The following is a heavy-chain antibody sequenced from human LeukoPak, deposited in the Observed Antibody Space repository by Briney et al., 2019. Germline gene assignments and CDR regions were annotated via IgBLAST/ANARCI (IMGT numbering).Heavy chain of an antibody. J-gene: IGHJ4*02. D-gene: IGHD5-18*01. CDR1: GGSLSSGDYY. CDR3: ARGGSQEYSYGSFDY. CDR2: IYYSGST. Sequence: PSETLSLTCTVSGGSLSSGDYYWSWIRQPPGMGLEWIGYIYYSGSTYYNPSLKSRVTISVDTSKNQFSLKLSSVTAADTAVYYCARGGSQEYSYGSFDYWGQGTLVTVSS. V-gene: IGHV4-30-4*08.